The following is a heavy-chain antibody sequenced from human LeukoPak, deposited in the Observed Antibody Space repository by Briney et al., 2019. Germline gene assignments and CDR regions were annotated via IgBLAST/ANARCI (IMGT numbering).Heavy chain of an antibody. CDR1: GFTFTTYW. J-gene: IGHJ4*02. Sequence: GGSLRLSCAASGFTFTTYWMSWVRQAPGKGLEWVANIKQDGTEKYYVDSVKGRFTISRDNARNSLELQMNSLRVEDTAVYYCAKGGAAASTTLFDYWGQGTLVTVSS. V-gene: IGHV3-7*01. CDR3: AKGGAAASTTLFDY. D-gene: IGHD6-13*01. CDR2: IKQDGTEK.